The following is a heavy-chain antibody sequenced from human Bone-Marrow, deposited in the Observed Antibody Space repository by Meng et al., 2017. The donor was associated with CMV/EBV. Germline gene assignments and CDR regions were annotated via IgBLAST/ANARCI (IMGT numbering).Heavy chain of an antibody. CDR2: ISSSSSTI. D-gene: IGHD2-2*01. CDR3: ARDSKRGVPAAIYFQH. V-gene: IGHV3-48*01. CDR1: GFTFSSYS. Sequence: GESLKISCAASGFTFSSYSMNWVRQAPGKGLEWVSYISSSSSTIYYADSVKGRFTISRDNSKNTLYLQMNSLRAEDTAVYYCARDSKRGVPAAIYFQHWGQGTLVTVSS. J-gene: IGHJ1*01.